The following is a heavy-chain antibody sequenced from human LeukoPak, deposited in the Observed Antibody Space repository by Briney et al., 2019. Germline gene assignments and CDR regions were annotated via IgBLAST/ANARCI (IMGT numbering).Heavy chain of an antibody. V-gene: IGHV1-69*06. Sequence: SVKVSCKASGGTFSSYAISWVRQAPGQGLEWMGGIIPIFGTANYAQKFQGRVTITADKSTSTAYMELSSLRPEDTAVYYCFLGSTQYCSSTSCRRGSIDYWGQGTLVTVSS. CDR3: FLGSTQYCSSTSCRRGSIDY. CDR1: GGTFSSYA. CDR2: IIPIFGTA. D-gene: IGHD2-2*01. J-gene: IGHJ4*02.